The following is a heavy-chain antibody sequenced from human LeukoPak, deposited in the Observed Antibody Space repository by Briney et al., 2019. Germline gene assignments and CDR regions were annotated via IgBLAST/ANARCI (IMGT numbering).Heavy chain of an antibody. J-gene: IGHJ4*02. CDR2: IYTSGST. CDR1: GGSISSDIYY. V-gene: IGHV4-61*02. CDR3: ARDCSGGNCYLGVVDY. D-gene: IGHD2-15*01. Sequence: SETLSLTCTVSGGSISSDIYYWGWIRQPAGKGLEWIGRIYTSGSTNYNPSLKSRVTISVDTSKNQFSLKLSSVTAADTAVYYCARDCSGGNCYLGVVDYWGQGTLVTVSS.